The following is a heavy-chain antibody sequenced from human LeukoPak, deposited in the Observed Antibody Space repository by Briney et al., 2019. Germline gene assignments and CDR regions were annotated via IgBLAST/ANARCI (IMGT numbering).Heavy chain of an antibody. CDR3: ARETGWYFDY. D-gene: IGHD5-24*01. CDR2: ISTSSTYI. CDR1: GFTFSNYN. J-gene: IGHJ4*02. V-gene: IGHV3-21*01. Sequence: GGSLRPSCVASGFTFSNYNMNWVRQAPGKGLEWVSSISTSSTYIYYADSMKGRFTISRDNAKNSLYLQMNSLRAEDTAVYYCARETGWYFDYWGQGTLVAVSS.